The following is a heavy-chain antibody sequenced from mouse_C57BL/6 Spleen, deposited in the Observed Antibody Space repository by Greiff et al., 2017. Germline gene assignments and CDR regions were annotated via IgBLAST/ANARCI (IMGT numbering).Heavy chain of an antibody. D-gene: IGHD2-1*01. Sequence: EVQLQQSGGDLVKPGGSLKLSCAASGFTFSSYGMSWVRQTPDKRLEWVATISSGGSYTYYTDSVKGRFTISRDNAKNTLYLQMSSLKSEDTAMYYCAGHYGNYYAMDYWGKGTSVTVSS. J-gene: IGHJ4*01. CDR1: GFTFSSYG. V-gene: IGHV5-6*01. CDR3: AGHYGNYYAMDY. CDR2: ISSGGSYT.